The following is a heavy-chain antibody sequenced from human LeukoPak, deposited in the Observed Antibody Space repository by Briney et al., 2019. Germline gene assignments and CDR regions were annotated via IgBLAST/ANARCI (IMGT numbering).Heavy chain of an antibody. CDR3: ARGGDASYYYDSAAFARFDN. CDR2: MSGSGGRT. Sequence: PGGSLRLSCAASRFTFSSYAMSWVRQAPGKGLEWVSSMSGSGGRTYYADSVKGRFTISRDNSKNTLYLQMNSLRAEDTAMYYCARGGDASYYYDSAAFARFDNWGQGTLVTVSS. V-gene: IGHV3-23*01. J-gene: IGHJ4*02. CDR1: RFTFSSYA. D-gene: IGHD3-22*01.